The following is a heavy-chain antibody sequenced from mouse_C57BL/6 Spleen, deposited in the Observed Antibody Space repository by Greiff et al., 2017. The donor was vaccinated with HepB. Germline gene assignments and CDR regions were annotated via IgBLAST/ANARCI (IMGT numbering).Heavy chain of an antibody. CDR1: GYSITSGYY. CDR3: AREAPLFAY. Sequence: EVKLMESGPGLVKPSQSLSLTCSVPGYSITSGYYWNWIRQFPGNKLEWIGYISYDGSNNYNPSLKNRIPITRNTSKNQFFLKLKSVTTEDTATYYCAREAPLFAYWGQGTLVTVSA. CDR2: ISYDGSN. V-gene: IGHV3-6*01. J-gene: IGHJ3*01.